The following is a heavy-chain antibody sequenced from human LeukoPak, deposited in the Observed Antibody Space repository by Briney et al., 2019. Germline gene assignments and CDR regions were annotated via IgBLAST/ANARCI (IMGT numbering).Heavy chain of an antibody. J-gene: IGHJ4*02. CDR1: GGSISSSSYY. D-gene: IGHD3-22*01. Sequence: SETLSLTCTVSGGSISSSSYYWGWIRQPPGKGPEWIGSIYYSGSTYYNPSLKSRVTISVDTSKNQFSLKLSSVTAADTAVYYCALSTYYYDSSGYYLYYFDYWGQGTLVTVSS. CDR3: ALSTYYYDSSGYYLYYFDY. CDR2: IYYSGST. V-gene: IGHV4-39*01.